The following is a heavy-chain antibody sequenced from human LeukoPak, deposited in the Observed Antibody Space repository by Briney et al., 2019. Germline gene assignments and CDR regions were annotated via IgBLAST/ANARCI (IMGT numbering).Heavy chain of an antibody. J-gene: IGHJ4*02. V-gene: IGHV1-18*01. CDR1: GYTFTNYG. D-gene: IGHD2-2*01. Sequence: ASVKVSCKASGYTFTNYGISWVRQAPGQRLEWVGWISAYNSNTVYAQKLQARVTMSTGTSTSTAYMELRSLTSDDTAVYYCAKDVWSSSETIDFDSWGQGTLVTVSS. CDR2: ISAYNSNT. CDR3: AKDVWSSSETIDFDS.